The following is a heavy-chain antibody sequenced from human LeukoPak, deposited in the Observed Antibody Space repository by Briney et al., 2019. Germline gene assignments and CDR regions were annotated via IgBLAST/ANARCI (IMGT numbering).Heavy chain of an antibody. CDR2: SNPDSGGI. V-gene: IGHV1-2*02. J-gene: IGHJ4*02. CDR1: GYTFTGYF. Sequence: ASVKVSCKASGYTFTGYFMHWVRQAPGQGLEWMGWSNPDSGGINYAQQCPGRVTMTSETSISTAYMERSRMISYDSEEFFCAIVEYQLVDYWGKGTLVTVSS. D-gene: IGHD2-2*01. CDR3: AIVEYQLVDY.